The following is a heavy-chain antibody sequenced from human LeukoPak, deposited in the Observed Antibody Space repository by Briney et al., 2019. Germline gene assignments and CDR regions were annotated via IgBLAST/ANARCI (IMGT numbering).Heavy chain of an antibody. J-gene: IGHJ4*02. V-gene: IGHV1-2*02. CDR2: INPDSGDT. CDR1: GYTFTGAGHY. CDR3: ARVNFYSSGWFDY. Sequence: SVKVSCLASGYTFTGAGHYVHCARQAPGQGLECMGWINPDSGDTHYPQKFQGRVTMTRDTSISTAYMELSRLRSDDTAIFYCARVNFYSSGWFDYWGQGTLVTVSS. D-gene: IGHD6-19*01.